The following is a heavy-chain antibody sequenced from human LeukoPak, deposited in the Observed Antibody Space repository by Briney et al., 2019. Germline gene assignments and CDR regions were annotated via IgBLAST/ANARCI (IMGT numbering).Heavy chain of an antibody. D-gene: IGHD3-3*01. J-gene: IGHJ4*02. Sequence: GGSLRLSCAASGFTFGDFAVSRVRLPPGKGLQWVSTISGSGDGTYYADSVKGRLTISRDNSKNTLYLQTNSLRAEDTAVYYCAKLEGQHLEYYFDYWGQGTLVTVSS. CDR3: AKLEGQHLEYYFDY. V-gene: IGHV3-23*01. CDR1: GFTFGDFA. CDR2: ISGSGDGT.